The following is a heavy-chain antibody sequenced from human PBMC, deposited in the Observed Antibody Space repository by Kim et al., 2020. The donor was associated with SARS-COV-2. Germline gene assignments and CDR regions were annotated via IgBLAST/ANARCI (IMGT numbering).Heavy chain of an antibody. CDR3: ARVRYGYYYYGMDV. V-gene: IGHV4-34*01. Sequence: PSLKSRVTISVDTSKNQFSLKLSSVTAADTAVYYCARVRYGYYYYGMDVWGQGTTVTVSS. D-gene: IGHD1-1*01. J-gene: IGHJ6*02.